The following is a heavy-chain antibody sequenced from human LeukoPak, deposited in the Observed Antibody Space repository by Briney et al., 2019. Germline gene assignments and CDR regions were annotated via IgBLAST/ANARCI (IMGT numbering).Heavy chain of an antibody. J-gene: IGHJ4*02. D-gene: IGHD6-19*01. CDR3: AGGGYSSGYRDYFDY. CDR2: IYTSGST. Sequence: SETLSLTCTVSGGSISSYYWSWIRQPAGKGLEWIGRIYTSGSTNYNPSLKSRVTMSVDTSKNQFSLKLSSVTAADTAVYYCAGGGYSSGYRDYFDYWGQGTLVTVSS. CDR1: GGSISSYY. V-gene: IGHV4-4*07.